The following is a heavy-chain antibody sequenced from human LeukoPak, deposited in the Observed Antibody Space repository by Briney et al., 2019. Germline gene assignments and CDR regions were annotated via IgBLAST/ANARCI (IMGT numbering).Heavy chain of an antibody. V-gene: IGHV3-9*01. D-gene: IGHD6-13*01. CDR3: AKDMYGAAAGTFDY. CDR1: GFTFDDYA. J-gene: IGHJ4*02. Sequence: PGRSLRLSCAASGFTFDDYAMHWVRQAPGKGLEWVSGISWNSGIIGYADSVKGRFTISRDNAKNSLYLQMNSLRAEDTALYYCAKDMYGAAAGTFDYWGQGTLVTVSS. CDR2: ISWNSGII.